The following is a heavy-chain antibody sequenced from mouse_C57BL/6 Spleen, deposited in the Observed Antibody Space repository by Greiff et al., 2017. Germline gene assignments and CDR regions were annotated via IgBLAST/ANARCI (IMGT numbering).Heavy chain of an antibody. CDR1: GYTFTDYE. J-gene: IGHJ3*01. CDR3: TRVGYYSPAWFAD. D-gene: IGHD2-12*01. V-gene: IGHV1-15*01. CDR2: IDPETGGT. Sequence: VQLQQSGAELVRPGASVTLSCKASGYTFTDYEMHWVKQTPVHGLEWIGAIDPETGGTAYNQKFKGKAILTADKSSSTAYMELRSLTSDDSAVYYCTRVGYYSPAWFADWGQGTLVTVSA.